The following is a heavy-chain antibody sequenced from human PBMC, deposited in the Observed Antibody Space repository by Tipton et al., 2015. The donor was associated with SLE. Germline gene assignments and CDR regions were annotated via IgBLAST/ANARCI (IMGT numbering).Heavy chain of an antibody. D-gene: IGHD2-15*01. Sequence: TLSLTCSVSGVSISRGSYFWTWIRQPAGKGLEWVGHIFSTGSTDHNPSLKSRVSISADTSKNQFSLNLDSMTAADTAVYYCAGAWQGYCSGGTCYVLDYWGQGTLVTVSS. V-gene: IGHV4-61*09. CDR3: AGAWQGYCSGGTCYVLDY. J-gene: IGHJ4*02. CDR2: IFSTGST. CDR1: GVSISRGSYF.